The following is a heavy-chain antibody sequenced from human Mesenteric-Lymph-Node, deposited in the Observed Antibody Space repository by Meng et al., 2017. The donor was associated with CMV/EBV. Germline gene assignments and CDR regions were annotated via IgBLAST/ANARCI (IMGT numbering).Heavy chain of an antibody. D-gene: IGHD6-13*01. CDR1: GGTFSSYT. CDR2: IIPILGIA. J-gene: IGHJ5*02. V-gene: IGHV1-69*02. CDR3: AGGIAAAGSRWFDP. Sequence: QVQLVHSGAEVKKPGSSVKVSCKASGGTFSSYTISWVRQAPGQGLEWMGRIIPILGIANYAQKFQGRVTITADKSTSTAYTELSSLRSEDTAVYYCAGGIAAAGSRWFDPWGQGTLVTVSS.